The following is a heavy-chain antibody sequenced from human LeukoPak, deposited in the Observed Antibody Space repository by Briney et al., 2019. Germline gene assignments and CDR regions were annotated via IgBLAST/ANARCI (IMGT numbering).Heavy chain of an antibody. CDR3: ARAIGSTTVFFDY. J-gene: IGHJ4*02. Sequence: PGGSLRLSCAASGFTVSLNYMSWVRQAPGEGLEWVSVIYTGGGTYYADSVKGRFTMSRDNSKNMVYLQMNSLRAEDTAVYYCARAIGSTTVFFDYWGQGTLVTVSS. CDR1: GFTVSLNY. D-gene: IGHD1-26*01. CDR2: IYTGGGT. V-gene: IGHV3-53*01.